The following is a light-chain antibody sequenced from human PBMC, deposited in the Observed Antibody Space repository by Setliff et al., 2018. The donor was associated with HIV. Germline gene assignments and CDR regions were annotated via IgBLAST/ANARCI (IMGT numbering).Light chain of an antibody. CDR3: MQGTQWPWT. CDR2: KVS. Sequence: DVVMTQSPLSLPVTLGQPASISCRSSQSLVHSDGNTYLNWFQQRPGQSPRRLIYKVSNRDSGVPDRFSGSESGTDFTLKISRVEAEDVGVYYCMQGTQWPWTFGQGTKVDIK. V-gene: IGKV2-30*02. CDR1: QSLVHSDGNTY. J-gene: IGKJ1*01.